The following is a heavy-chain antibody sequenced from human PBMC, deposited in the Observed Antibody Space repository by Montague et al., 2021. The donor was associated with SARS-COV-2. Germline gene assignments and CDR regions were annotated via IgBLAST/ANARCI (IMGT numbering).Heavy chain of an antibody. V-gene: IGHV4-34*01. CDR2: INHNGST. Sequence: SETLSLTCAVYGGSFSGYYWSWIRQPPGKGLEWIGEINHNGSTNYNPSLKSRVTISVDTSKNQFSLKLSSLTAADTAVYYCARGRTVTTFYSYYGMDVWGQGTTVTVSS. J-gene: IGHJ6*02. CDR3: ARGRTVTTFYSYYGMDV. D-gene: IGHD4-17*01. CDR1: GGSFSGYY.